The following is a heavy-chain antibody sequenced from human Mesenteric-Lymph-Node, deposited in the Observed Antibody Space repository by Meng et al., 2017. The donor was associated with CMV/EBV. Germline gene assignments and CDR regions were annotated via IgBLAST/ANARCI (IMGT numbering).Heavy chain of an antibody. Sequence: QVQLHQGGAGLVKPSGTLSVTCAVYGGSFSGYYWNWIRQSPEKGLEWIGEINHSGSTTYNPSFTSRIIISVDTSTNQISLNMSSVTAADTAVYYCARGSSYDILTGYFDYWGQGALVTVSS. J-gene: IGHJ4*02. D-gene: IGHD3-9*01. V-gene: IGHV4-34*01. CDR1: GGSFSGYY. CDR3: ARGSSYDILTGYFDY. CDR2: INHSGST.